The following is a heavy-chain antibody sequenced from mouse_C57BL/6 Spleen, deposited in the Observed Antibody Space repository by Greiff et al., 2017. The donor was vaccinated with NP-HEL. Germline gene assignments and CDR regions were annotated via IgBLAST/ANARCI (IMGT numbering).Heavy chain of an antibody. CDR2: ISSGSSTI. CDR1: GFTFSDYG. D-gene: IGHD1-2*01. Sequence: DVMLVESGGGLVKPGGSLKLSCAASGFTFSDYGMHWVRQAPEKGLEWVAYISSGSSTIYYADTVKDRFTISRDNAKNTLFLQMTSLRSEDTAMYYCARRRLDWYFDVWGTGTTVTVSS. V-gene: IGHV5-17*01. J-gene: IGHJ1*03. CDR3: ARRRLDWYFDV.